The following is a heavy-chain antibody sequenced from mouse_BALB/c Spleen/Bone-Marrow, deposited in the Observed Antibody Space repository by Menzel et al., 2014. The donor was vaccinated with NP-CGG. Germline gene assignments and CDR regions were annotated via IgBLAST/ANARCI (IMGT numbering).Heavy chain of an antibody. D-gene: IGHD1-1*01. Sequence: EVKLVESGAELVKPGASVKLSCTASGFNIKDTYMHWVKQRPEQGLEWIGRIDPANGNTKYDPKFQGKATITADTSSNTAYLQLSSLTSEDTAVYYCDSYYYGSSRFAYWGQGTLVTVSA. J-gene: IGHJ3*01. CDR2: IDPANGNT. V-gene: IGHV14-3*02. CDR3: DSYYYGSSRFAY. CDR1: GFNIKDTY.